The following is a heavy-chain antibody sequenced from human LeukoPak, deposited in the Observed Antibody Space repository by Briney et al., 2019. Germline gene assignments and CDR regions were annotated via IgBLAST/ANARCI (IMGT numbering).Heavy chain of an antibody. Sequence: ASVKVSCKASGYTFTSYYMHWVRQAPGQGLEWMGIINPSGGSTSYAQKFQGRVTMTRDTSTSTVYMELGSLGSEDTAVYYCARDASNWYFDLWGRGTLVTVSS. V-gene: IGHV1-46*01. CDR1: GYTFTSYY. D-gene: IGHD6-6*01. CDR3: ARDASNWYFDL. J-gene: IGHJ2*01. CDR2: INPSGGST.